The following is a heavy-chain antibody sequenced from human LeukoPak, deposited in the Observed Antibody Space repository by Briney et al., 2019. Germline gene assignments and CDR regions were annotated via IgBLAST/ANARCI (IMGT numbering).Heavy chain of an antibody. CDR1: LYTFTRYY. D-gene: IGHD3-16*02. CDR2: INAISGAT. Sequence: ASVKISSTTSLYTFTRYYMQCVRHAPGHRLVWMGIINAISGATDYAQKFQGRVTMTRDTSTSTVYMELSSLRSEDTAMYYCARLPYRDGVAQDYWGQGTLVTVSP. CDR3: ARLPYRDGVAQDY. J-gene: IGHJ4*02. V-gene: IGHV1-46*01.